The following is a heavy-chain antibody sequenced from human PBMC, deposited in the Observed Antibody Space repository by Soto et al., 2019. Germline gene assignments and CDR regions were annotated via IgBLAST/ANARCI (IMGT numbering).Heavy chain of an antibody. CDR1: GYSFASQW. V-gene: IGHV5-10-1*03. Sequence: EVQLVQSGAEVKKSGESLRISCKVSGYSFASQWISWVRQVPGKGQEWMGSIDLSESYTTYNPSFQGHVTFSADKSMTTAYLQWRSLEASDTAIYYCATQGLTTYYFGYWGQGTLVTVSS. J-gene: IGHJ4*02. CDR2: IDLSESYT. CDR3: ATQGLTTYYFGY.